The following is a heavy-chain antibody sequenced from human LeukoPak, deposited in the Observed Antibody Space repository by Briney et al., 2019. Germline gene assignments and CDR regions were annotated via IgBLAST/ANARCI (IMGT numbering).Heavy chain of an antibody. D-gene: IGHD5-12*01. J-gene: IGHJ4*02. CDR1: GFTSTKYA. Sequence: GGSLRLSCAASGFTSTKYAMNWVRQAPGKGLEWVSVLIGSSGSTDYADYVKGRFTMYRDISKNTLFLQMNSLRAEDTAIYYCAKGAYDYIEIAYFDSWGQGTLVTVSS. CDR3: AKGAYDYIEIAYFDS. CDR2: LIGSSGST. V-gene: IGHV3-23*01.